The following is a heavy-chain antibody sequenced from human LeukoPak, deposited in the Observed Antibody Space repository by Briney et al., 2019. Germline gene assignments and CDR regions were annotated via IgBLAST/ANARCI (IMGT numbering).Heavy chain of an antibody. CDR3: ARGRGSSSSGSFDY. D-gene: IGHD6-6*01. CDR1: GGSFSGYY. J-gene: IGHJ4*02. Sequence: SETLSLTCAVYGGSFSGYYWSWIRQPPGKGLEWIGEINHSGSTNYNPSLKSRVTISVDTSKNQFSLKLSSVTAADTAEYYCARGRGSSSSGSFDYWGQGTLVTVSS. CDR2: INHSGST. V-gene: IGHV4-34*01.